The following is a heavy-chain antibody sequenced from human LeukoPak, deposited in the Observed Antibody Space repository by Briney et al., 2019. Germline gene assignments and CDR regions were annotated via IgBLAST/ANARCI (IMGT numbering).Heavy chain of an antibody. CDR3: ARRPLWKGALG. V-gene: IGHV4-34*01. CDR2: INHSGST. Sequence: SETLSLTCAVYGGSFSGYYWSWIRQPPGKGLEWIGEINHSGSTNYNPSLKSRVTISVDTSKNQFSLKLSSVTAADTAVYYCARRPLWKGALGRGQGTLVTVSS. D-gene: IGHD1-26*01. J-gene: IGHJ4*02. CDR1: GGSFSGYY.